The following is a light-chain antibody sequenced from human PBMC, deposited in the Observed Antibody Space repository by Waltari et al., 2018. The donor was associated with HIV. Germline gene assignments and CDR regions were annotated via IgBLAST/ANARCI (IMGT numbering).Light chain of an antibody. CDR2: NNN. V-gene: IGLV1-44*01. CDR1: SSNIGSNT. Sequence: QSVLTQPPSASGTPGQRFTISCSGSSSNIGSNTVNWYQQLPGTAPKLLIYNNNQRPSGVPDRFSGSKSGTSASLAISGLQSEDEADYYCAAWDDSLNGVIFGGGTKLTVL. J-gene: IGLJ2*01. CDR3: AAWDDSLNGVI.